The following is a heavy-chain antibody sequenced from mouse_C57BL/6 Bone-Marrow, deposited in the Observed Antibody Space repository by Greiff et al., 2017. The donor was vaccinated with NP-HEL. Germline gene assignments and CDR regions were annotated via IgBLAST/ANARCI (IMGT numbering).Heavy chain of an antibody. J-gene: IGHJ3*01. D-gene: IGHD2-4*01. CDR3: THYDYDEGVWFAY. CDR1: GFTFSDAW. V-gene: IGHV6-6*01. Sequence: EVKVVESGGGLVQPGGSMKLSCAASGFTFSDAWMDWVRQSPEKGLEWVAEIRNKANNHATYYAESVKGRFTISRDDSKSSVYLQMNSLRAEDTGIYYCTHYDYDEGVWFAYWGQGTLVTVSA. CDR2: IRNKANNHAT.